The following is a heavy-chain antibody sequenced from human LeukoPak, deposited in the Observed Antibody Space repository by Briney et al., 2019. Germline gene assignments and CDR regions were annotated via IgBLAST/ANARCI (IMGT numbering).Heavy chain of an antibody. CDR2: INPNSGGT. CDR1: GYTFTGYY. Sequence: ASVKVSCEASGYTFTGYYIHWVRQAPGQGLEWMGWINPNSGGTKYAQNFQGRVTVTRDTSISTAYMELSSLTSDDTAVYYCARERIVVVTLSDAVDIWGQGTMVTVSS. CDR3: ARERIVVVTLSDAVDI. V-gene: IGHV1-2*02. J-gene: IGHJ3*02. D-gene: IGHD2-21*02.